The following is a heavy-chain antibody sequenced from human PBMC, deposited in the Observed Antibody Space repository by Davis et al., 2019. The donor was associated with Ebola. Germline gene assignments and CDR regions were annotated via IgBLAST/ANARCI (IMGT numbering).Heavy chain of an antibody. V-gene: IGHV3-23*01. D-gene: IGHD6-19*01. CDR1: GFIFRSYV. CDR2: FGTGGDT. CDR3: AKDTSNVWFDV. J-gene: IGHJ3*01. Sequence: GESLKISCATSGFIFRSYVMSWVRQAPGKGLEWVSTFGTGGDTFYADSVKGRFTISRDNSKNTLYLQMNGLRVEDTAIYYCAKDTSNVWFDVWGQGTTVTVSS.